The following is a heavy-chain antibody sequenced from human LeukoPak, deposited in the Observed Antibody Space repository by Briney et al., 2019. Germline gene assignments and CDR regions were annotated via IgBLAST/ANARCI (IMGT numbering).Heavy chain of an antibody. CDR1: GFTFSSYS. J-gene: IGHJ3*02. V-gene: IGHV3-48*02. CDR2: IGSSGSTV. D-gene: IGHD4-23*01. Sequence: GGSLRLSCAASGFTFSSYSMNWVRQAPGKGLEWVSYIGSSGSTVYYADSVKGRSTISRDNAKNSLYMQMESLRDEDTAIYYCARDTLEYSNSPDALDIWGQGTMVTVSS. CDR3: ARDTLEYSNSPDALDI.